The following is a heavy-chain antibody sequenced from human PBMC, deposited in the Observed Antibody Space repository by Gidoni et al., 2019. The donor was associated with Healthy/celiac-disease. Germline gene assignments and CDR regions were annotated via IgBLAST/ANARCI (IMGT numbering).Heavy chain of an antibody. CDR3: ARAPYSSSWADWFDP. D-gene: IGHD6-13*01. Sequence: QLQLQASGPGLVKPSQTLSLTCTVSGGSISSGGYYWSWIRQHPGKGLEWIGYIYYSGSTYYNPSLKSRVTISVDTSKNQFSLKLSSVTAADTAVYYCARAPYSSSWADWFDPWGQGTLVTVSS. CDR2: IYYSGST. CDR1: GGSISSGGYY. V-gene: IGHV4-31*03. J-gene: IGHJ5*02.